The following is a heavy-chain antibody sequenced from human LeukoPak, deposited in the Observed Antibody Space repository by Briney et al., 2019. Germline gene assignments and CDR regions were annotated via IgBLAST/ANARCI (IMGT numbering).Heavy chain of an antibody. D-gene: IGHD5-12*01. Sequence: PGGSLRLSCAASGFTFSSYEMNWVRQAPGKGLEWVSYISSSGSTIYYADSARGRFTISRDNAKNSLYLQMNSLRAEDTAVYYCAREPYSGYVSGGDYWGQGTLVTVSS. V-gene: IGHV3-48*03. CDR3: AREPYSGYVSGGDY. CDR2: ISSSGSTI. J-gene: IGHJ4*02. CDR1: GFTFSSYE.